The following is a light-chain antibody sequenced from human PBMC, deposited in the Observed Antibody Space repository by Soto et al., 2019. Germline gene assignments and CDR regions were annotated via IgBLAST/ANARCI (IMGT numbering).Light chain of an antibody. CDR2: GAS. CDR3: QQYGASPFT. V-gene: IGKV3-20*01. CDR1: RDVYFNA. Sequence: VVLTQSPATLSLSPGEPATLSCRARRDVYFNALAWYQQKPGRTPTLLIYGASTRATSIPDRFSATGSGTEFSLTISSVEPEDFAVYYFQQYGASPFTFGPGTRVEI. J-gene: IGKJ3*01.